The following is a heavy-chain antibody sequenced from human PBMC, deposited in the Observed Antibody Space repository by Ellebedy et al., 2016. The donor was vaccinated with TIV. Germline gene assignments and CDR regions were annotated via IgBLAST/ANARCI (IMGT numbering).Heavy chain of an antibody. Sequence: GESLKISCVASGFTFSNYWMSWVRQAPGKGLEWVANMKQDGSEKYYVDSVKGRFTISRDNAKNSLYLQMNSLRAEDTAVYYCARGIAAAGSYWGRGTLVTVSS. D-gene: IGHD6-13*01. CDR2: MKQDGSEK. CDR3: ARGIAAAGSY. V-gene: IGHV3-7*01. J-gene: IGHJ4*02. CDR1: GFTFSNYW.